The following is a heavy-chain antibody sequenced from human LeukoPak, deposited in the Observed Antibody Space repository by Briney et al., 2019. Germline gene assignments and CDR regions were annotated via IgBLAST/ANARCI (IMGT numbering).Heavy chain of an antibody. J-gene: IGHJ5*02. CDR3: ATSRKFANWFDP. V-gene: IGHV1-24*01. D-gene: IGHD1-14*01. CDR2: FDPEDGET. Sequence: ASVKVSCKVSGYTLTELSMHWVRQAPGKGLEWMGGFDPEDGETIYAQKFQGRVTMTEDTSTDTAYMELSSLRSEDTAVYYCATSRKFANWFDPWGQGTLVTVSS. CDR1: GYTLTELS.